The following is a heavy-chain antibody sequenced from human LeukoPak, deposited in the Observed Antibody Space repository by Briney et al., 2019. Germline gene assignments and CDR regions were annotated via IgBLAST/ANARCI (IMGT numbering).Heavy chain of an antibody. CDR1: GGSFSGYS. D-gene: IGHD6-13*01. J-gene: IGHJ4*02. V-gene: IGHV4-34*01. CDR2: INHSGGT. CDR3: ARAAAAAGPYYFDY. Sequence: PSETLSLTCAVYGGSFSGYSWNWIRQPPVKGLEWIGEINHSGGTNYNPSLKSRVTISVDTSKKQFSLKLSSVTAADTAVYYCARAAAAAGPYYFDYWGQGTLVTVSS.